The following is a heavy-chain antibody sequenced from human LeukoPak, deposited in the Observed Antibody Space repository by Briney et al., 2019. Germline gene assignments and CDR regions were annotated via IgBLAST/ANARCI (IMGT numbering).Heavy chain of an antibody. CDR2: IYYSGST. CDR3: ARDGLTYYYGSGTFGAFDI. V-gene: IGHV4-59*01. CDR1: GGSISSSY. D-gene: IGHD3-10*01. Sequence: SETPSLTCTVSGGSISSSYWSWIRQPPGKGLEWIGSIYYSGSTHYNPSLKSRVTISVDTSKSQFSLKLSSLTAADTAVYYCARDGLTYYYGSGTFGAFDIWGQGTMVTVSS. J-gene: IGHJ3*02.